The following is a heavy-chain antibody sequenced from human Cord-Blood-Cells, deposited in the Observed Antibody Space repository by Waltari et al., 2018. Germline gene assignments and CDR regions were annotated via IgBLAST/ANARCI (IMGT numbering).Heavy chain of an antibody. Sequence: QLQLQESGPGLVKPSETLSLTCTVSGGSISSSSYYWGRIRQPPGKGLEWIGSIYYSGSTYYNPSLKSRVTISVDTSKNQFSLKLSSVTAADTAVYYCASHEHYYGSGSYYNYFDYWGQGTLVTVSS. CDR2: IYYSGST. V-gene: IGHV4-39*07. D-gene: IGHD3-10*01. CDR1: GGSISSSSYY. CDR3: ASHEHYYGSGSYYNYFDY. J-gene: IGHJ4*02.